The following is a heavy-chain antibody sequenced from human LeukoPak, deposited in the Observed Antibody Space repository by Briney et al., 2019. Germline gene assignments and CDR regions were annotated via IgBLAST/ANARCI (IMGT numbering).Heavy chain of an antibody. CDR3: ARDMGQYQLLWVHSILYGMDV. CDR1: GFSFSTYA. CDR2: ISSIGGNI. Sequence: GGSLRLSCSAPGFSFSTYAMHWVRQAPGKGLEYVSGISSIGGNIYYADSVKGRFTISRDSSKNTLYLQMNSLRAEDTAVYYCARDMGQYQLLWVHSILYGMDVWGQGTTVTVSS. D-gene: IGHD2-2*01. J-gene: IGHJ6*02. V-gene: IGHV3-64*04.